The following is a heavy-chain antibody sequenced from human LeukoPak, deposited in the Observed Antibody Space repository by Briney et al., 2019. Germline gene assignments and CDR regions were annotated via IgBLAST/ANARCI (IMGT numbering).Heavy chain of an antibody. D-gene: IGHD3-10*01. CDR3: ARGGVLLWFGEEDWFDP. J-gene: IGHJ5*02. CDR2: IYHSGST. V-gene: IGHV4-30-2*01. Sequence: ASQTLSLTCTVSGGSISSGGYYWSWIRQPPGKGLEWIGYIYHSGSTYYNPSLKSRVTISVDRSKNQFSLKLSSVTAADTAVYYCARGGVLLWFGEEDWFDPWGQGTLVTVSS. CDR1: GGSISSGGYY.